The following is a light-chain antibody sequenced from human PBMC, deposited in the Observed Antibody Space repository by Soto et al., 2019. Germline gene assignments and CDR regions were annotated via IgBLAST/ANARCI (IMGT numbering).Light chain of an antibody. Sequence: QSALTQPASVSGSPGQSITISCTGTSSDVGGHNYVSWYQHHPGKAPKLIIYVVTNRPSGVSNRFSGSKSGNTASLTISGLQAEDEADYYCSSYTRSSTNVVFGGGTKLTVL. CDR3: SSYTRSSTNVV. CDR1: SSDVGGHNY. J-gene: IGLJ2*01. CDR2: VVT. V-gene: IGLV2-14*03.